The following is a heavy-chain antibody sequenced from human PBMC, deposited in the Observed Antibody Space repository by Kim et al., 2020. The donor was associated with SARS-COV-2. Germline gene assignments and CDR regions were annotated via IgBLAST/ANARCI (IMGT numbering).Heavy chain of an antibody. CDR1: GGSFSGYY. CDR3: ARTRCGPLRYLSRWFDP. J-gene: IGHJ5*02. Sequence: SETLSLTCAVYGGSFSGYYWSWIRQPPGKGLEWIGEINHSGSTNYNPSLKSRVTISVDTAKNQFSLKLSSVTAADTAVDYCARTRCGPLRYLSRWFDPW. D-gene: IGHD3-9*01. V-gene: IGHV4-34*01. CDR2: INHSGST.